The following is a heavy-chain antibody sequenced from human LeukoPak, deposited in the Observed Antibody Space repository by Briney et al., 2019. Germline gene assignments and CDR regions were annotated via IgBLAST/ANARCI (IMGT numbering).Heavy chain of an antibody. V-gene: IGHV3-30*02. D-gene: IGHD6-19*01. CDR3: ARDPSSGWYLKGWFDP. CDR1: GFTFSSYG. Sequence: GGSLRLACAASGFTFSSYGMHWVRQAPGKGLEWVAFIRYDGSNKYYADSVKGRFTISRDNSKNTLYLQMNSLRAEDTAVYYCARDPSSGWYLKGWFDPWGQGTLVTVSS. CDR2: IRYDGSNK. J-gene: IGHJ5*02.